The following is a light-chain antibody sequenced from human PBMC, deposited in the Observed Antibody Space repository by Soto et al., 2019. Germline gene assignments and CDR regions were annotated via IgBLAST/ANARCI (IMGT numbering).Light chain of an antibody. CDR3: QHYNSYSEA. CDR1: QTISSW. J-gene: IGKJ1*01. V-gene: IGKV1-5*03. CDR2: KAS. Sequence: DIQMTQSPSTLSGSVGDRVTITCRASQTISSWLAWYQQKPGKAPKLLIYKASTLKSGVPSRFSGSGSGTEFTLTISSLQPADFATHYFQHYNSYSEAFGQGTKVELK.